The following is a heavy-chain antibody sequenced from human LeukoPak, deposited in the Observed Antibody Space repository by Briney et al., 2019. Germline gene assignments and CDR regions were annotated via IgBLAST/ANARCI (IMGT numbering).Heavy chain of an antibody. CDR2: INHSGST. V-gene: IGHV4-34*01. J-gene: IGHJ4*02. CDR3: ARVYSGSYPNYFDY. Sequence: SETLSLTCAVYGGSFSGYYWSWIRQPPGKGLEWIGEINHSGSTNYNPSLKSRVIISVDTSKNQFSLKLISVTAADTAVYYCARVYSGSYPNYFDYWGQGTLVTVSS. D-gene: IGHD1-26*01. CDR1: GGSFSGYY.